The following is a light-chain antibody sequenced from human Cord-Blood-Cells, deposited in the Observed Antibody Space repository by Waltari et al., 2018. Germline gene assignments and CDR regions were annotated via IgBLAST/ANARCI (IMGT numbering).Light chain of an antibody. J-gene: IGKJ4*01. Sequence: DIKTTQSPSSLPASVGDRVTSTCRASQSISSYLNLYQQKPGKAPKLLIYAASSLQSGVPSRFSGSGSGADFTLTISSLQPEDFATYYCQQSYSTPLTFGGGTKVEIK. CDR1: QSISSY. V-gene: IGKV1-39*01. CDR3: QQSYSTPLT. CDR2: AAS.